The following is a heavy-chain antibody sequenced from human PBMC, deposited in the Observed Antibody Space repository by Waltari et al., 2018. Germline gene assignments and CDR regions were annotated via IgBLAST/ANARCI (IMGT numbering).Heavy chain of an antibody. V-gene: IGHV3-30*18. CDR3: AKDLLPSRGYYMDV. CDR1: GFTFSSYG. Sequence: QVQLVESGGGVVQPGRSLRLSCAASGFTFSSYGMHWARQAPGKGLEWVAVIWYDGSNKYYADSVKGRFTISRDNSKNTLYLQMNSLRAEDTAVYYCAKDLLPSRGYYMDVWGKGTTVTVSS. J-gene: IGHJ6*03. CDR2: IWYDGSNK. D-gene: IGHD5-18*01.